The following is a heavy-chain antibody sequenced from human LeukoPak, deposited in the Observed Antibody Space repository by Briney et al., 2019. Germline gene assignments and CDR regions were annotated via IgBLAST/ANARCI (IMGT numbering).Heavy chain of an antibody. CDR2: MNPNSGNT. CDR1: VYTFTSCD. Sequence: ASVTVSFTSSVYTFTSCDINWVRQATGQGREWMGWMNPNSGNTGYEQSFQGRITMTRDIAIGTAYMELSNLTSEDTAIYYCTRGSSGRRDNWGQGTLVIVSP. J-gene: IGHJ4*02. CDR3: TRGSSGRRDN. D-gene: IGHD6-19*01. V-gene: IGHV1-8*01.